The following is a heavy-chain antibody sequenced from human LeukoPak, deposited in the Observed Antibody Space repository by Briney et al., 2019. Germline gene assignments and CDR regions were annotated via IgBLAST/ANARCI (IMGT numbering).Heavy chain of an antibody. V-gene: IGHV3-21*01. J-gene: IGHJ4*02. CDR3: ASDTGSSWSQGVDH. Sequence: GGSLRLSCAASGFAFRTYSMNWVRQAPGKGLEWVSSISLDSTYIYYADSVKGRFTISRDNAKNSLYLQMNSLRVEDTAVYYCASDTGSSWSQGVDHWGQGTLATVSS. D-gene: IGHD6-13*01. CDR1: GFAFRTYS. CDR2: ISLDSTYI.